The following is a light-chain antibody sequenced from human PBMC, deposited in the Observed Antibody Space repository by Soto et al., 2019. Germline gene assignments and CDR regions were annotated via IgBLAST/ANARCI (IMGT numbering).Light chain of an antibody. J-gene: IGLJ1*01. CDR3: SSYTTSNTRQIV. CDR1: SSDVGGYNY. V-gene: IGLV2-14*03. CDR2: DVS. Sequence: LTQPASVSGSPGQSITISCTGTSSDVGGYNYVSWYQHHPGKAPKLMIFDVSNRPSGVSNRFSGSKSGNTASLTISGLQPEDEADYYCSSYTTSNTRQIVFGTGTRSPS.